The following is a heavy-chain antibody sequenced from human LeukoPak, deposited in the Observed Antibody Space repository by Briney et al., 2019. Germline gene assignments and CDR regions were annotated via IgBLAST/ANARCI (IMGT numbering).Heavy chain of an antibody. D-gene: IGHD6-19*01. J-gene: IGHJ3*02. Sequence: PSETLSLTCTVSGESISGFYWTWIRQPPGKGLEWIGSIYYSGSTYYNPSLKSRVTISVDTSKNQFSLKLSSVTAADTAVYYCARVPPLQQWLVPTDAFDIWGQGTMVTVSS. CDR2: IYYSGST. V-gene: IGHV4-38-2*02. CDR1: GESISGFY. CDR3: ARVPPLQQWLVPTDAFDI.